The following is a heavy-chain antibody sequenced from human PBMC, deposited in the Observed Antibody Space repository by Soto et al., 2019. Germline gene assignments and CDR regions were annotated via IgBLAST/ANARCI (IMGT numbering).Heavy chain of an antibody. D-gene: IGHD6-6*01. V-gene: IGHV3-23*01. Sequence: GGSLRLSCADSGFTFGRYAMSWVRQAPGKGLEWVSAISGSGGSTYYADSVKGRFTISRDNSKNTLYLQMNSLRAEDTAVYYCANNIAARYFDYWGQGTLVTVSS. CDR1: GFTFGRYA. J-gene: IGHJ4*02. CDR3: ANNIAARYFDY. CDR2: ISGSGGST.